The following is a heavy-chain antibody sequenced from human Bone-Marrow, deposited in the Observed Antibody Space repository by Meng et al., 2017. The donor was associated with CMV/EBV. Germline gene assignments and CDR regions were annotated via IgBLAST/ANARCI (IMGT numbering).Heavy chain of an antibody. V-gene: IGHV3-7*01. CDR2: IKQDGSEK. Sequence: GGSLRLPCAASGFTFSSYWMSWVRQAPGKGLEWVANIKQDGSEKYYVDSVKGRFTISRDNAKNSLYLQMNSLRAEDTAVYYCARDEGDYIPYYYYGMDVWGQGTTVTVSS. CDR3: ARDEGDYIPYYYYGMDV. J-gene: IGHJ6*02. D-gene: IGHD4-17*01. CDR1: GFTFSSYW.